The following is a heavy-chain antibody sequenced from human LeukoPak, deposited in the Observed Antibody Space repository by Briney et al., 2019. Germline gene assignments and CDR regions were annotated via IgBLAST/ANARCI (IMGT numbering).Heavy chain of an antibody. CDR2: INHSGST. CDR3: ARVGPPAVPAAVLGGSWFDP. D-gene: IGHD2-2*01. V-gene: IGHV4-34*01. CDR1: GGSFSGYY. Sequence: PSETLSLTCAVYGGSFSGYYWSWIRQPPGKGLEWIGEINHSGSTNYNPSLKSRVTISVDTSKNQFSLKLSSVTAADTAVYYCARVGPPAVPAAVLGGSWFDPWGQGTLVTVSS. J-gene: IGHJ5*02.